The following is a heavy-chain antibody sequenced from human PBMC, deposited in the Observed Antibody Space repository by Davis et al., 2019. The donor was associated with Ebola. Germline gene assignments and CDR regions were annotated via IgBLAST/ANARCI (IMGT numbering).Heavy chain of an antibody. D-gene: IGHD4-23*01. CDR1: GFTFSTSW. J-gene: IGHJ4*02. Sequence: GESLKISCAASGFTFSTSWMSWVRLAPGKGLEWVADIKNDGFQKHYVDSVKGRFTISRDNSKNTLYLQMNSLRADDTAVYYCARGRYGGDLWGQGTLVTVSS. CDR2: IKNDGFQK. V-gene: IGHV3-7*03. CDR3: ARGRYGGDL.